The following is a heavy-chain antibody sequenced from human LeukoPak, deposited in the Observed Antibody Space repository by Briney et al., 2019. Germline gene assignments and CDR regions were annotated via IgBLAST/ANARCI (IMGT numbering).Heavy chain of an antibody. CDR2: ISGSGGST. J-gene: IGHJ4*02. V-gene: IGHV3-23*01. CDR3: ARGYSGYDFGY. Sequence: GGSLRLSCAASGSTFSSYAMSWVRQAPGKGLEWVSAISGSGGSTYYADSVKGRFTISRDNSKNTLYLQMNSLRAEDTAVYYCARGYSGYDFGYWGQGTLVTVSS. D-gene: IGHD5-12*01. CDR1: GSTFSSYA.